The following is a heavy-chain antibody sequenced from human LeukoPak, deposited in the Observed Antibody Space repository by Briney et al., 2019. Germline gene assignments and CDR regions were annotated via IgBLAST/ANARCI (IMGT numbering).Heavy chain of an antibody. CDR1: GGTFSSYA. D-gene: IGHD3-22*01. Sequence: ASVKVSCKASGGTFSSYAISWVRQAPGQGLEWMGGTIPIFGTANYAQKFQGRVTITTDGSTRTASMELSSLRSEETAVYYCAREVRDYYDSSGYLPLSWFDPWGQGTLVTVSS. CDR3: AREVRDYYDSSGYLPLSWFDP. V-gene: IGHV1-69*05. J-gene: IGHJ5*02. CDR2: TIPIFGTA.